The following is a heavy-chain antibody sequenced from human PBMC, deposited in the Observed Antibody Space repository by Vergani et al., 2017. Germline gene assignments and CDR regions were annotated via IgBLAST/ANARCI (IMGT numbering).Heavy chain of an antibody. CDR3: ATGGYSSGQDAFDI. CDR1: GGSISSGGYY. Sequence: QVQLQESGPGLVKPSQTLSLTCTVSGGSISSGGYYWSWIRQHPGKGLEWIGYIYYSGSTYYNPSLKSRVTISVDTSKNQFSLKLSSVTAADTAVYYWATGGYSSGQDAFDIWGQGTMVTVSS. D-gene: IGHD6-19*01. V-gene: IGHV4-31*03. CDR2: IYYSGST. J-gene: IGHJ3*02.